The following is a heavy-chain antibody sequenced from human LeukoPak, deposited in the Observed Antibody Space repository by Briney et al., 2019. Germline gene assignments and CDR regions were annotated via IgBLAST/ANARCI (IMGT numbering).Heavy chain of an antibody. CDR3: ARGTERGYSYGYSFDY. J-gene: IGHJ4*02. CDR1: GDSISTSY. Sequence: PSETLSLTCTVSGDSISTSYWSWIRQPAGKGLEWIGRIYTGGSTNYNPSLESRVTMSVDTSKNQFSLKLSSVTAADTAVYYCARGTERGYSYGYSFDYWGQGTLVTVSS. CDR2: IYTGGST. D-gene: IGHD5-18*01. V-gene: IGHV4-4*07.